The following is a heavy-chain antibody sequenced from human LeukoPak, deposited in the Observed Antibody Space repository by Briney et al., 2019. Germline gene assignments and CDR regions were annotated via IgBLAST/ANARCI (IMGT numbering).Heavy chain of an antibody. Sequence: PSETLSLTCTVSGGSISSYYWNWIRQPPGKGLEWIGYIYYSGSTNYNPSLKSRVTISVDTSKNQFSLKLSSVTAADTAVYYCASVGVDYYDSSGYPEGRAFDIWGQGTMVTVSS. CDR2: IYYSGST. D-gene: IGHD3-22*01. V-gene: IGHV4-59*01. CDR3: ASVGVDYYDSSGYPEGRAFDI. J-gene: IGHJ3*02. CDR1: GGSISSYY.